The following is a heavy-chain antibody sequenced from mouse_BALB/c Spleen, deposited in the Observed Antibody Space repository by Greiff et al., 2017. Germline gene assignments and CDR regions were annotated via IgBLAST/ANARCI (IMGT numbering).Heavy chain of an antibody. CDR3: GYDYDGEGAWFAY. V-gene: IGHV14-1*02. J-gene: IGHJ3*01. Sequence: EVQLQQSGAELVRPGALVKLSCKASGFNIKDYYMHWVKQRPEQGLEWIGWIDPENGNTIYDPKFQGRASITADTSSNTAYLQLSSLTSEDTAVYYCGYDYDGEGAWFAYWGQGTLVTVSA. CDR1: GFNIKDYY. D-gene: IGHD2-4*01. CDR2: IDPENGNT.